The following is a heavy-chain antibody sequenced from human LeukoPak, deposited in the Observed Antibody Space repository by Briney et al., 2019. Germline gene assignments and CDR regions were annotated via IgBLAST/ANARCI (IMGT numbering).Heavy chain of an antibody. CDR3: AKGGSGSYLLHY. CDR2: ISWNSGSI. CDR1: GFTFDDYA. V-gene: IGHV3-9*01. D-gene: IGHD1-26*01. Sequence: GGSLRLSCAASGFTFDDYAMHWVRQAPGKGLEWVSGISWNSGSIAYADSVKGRFTISRDNAKNSLYLQMNSLRAEDTALYYCAKGGSGSYLLHYWGQGTLVTVSS. J-gene: IGHJ4*02.